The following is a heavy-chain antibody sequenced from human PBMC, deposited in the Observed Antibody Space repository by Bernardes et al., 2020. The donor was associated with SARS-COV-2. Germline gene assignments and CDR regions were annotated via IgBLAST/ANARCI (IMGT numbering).Heavy chain of an antibody. CDR3: ARLSGSSWPFDY. D-gene: IGHD6-13*01. CDR1: GVSISNNNYY. V-gene: IGHV4-39*07. J-gene: IGHJ4*02. CDR2: IYYSGNT. Sequence: SETLSLTCNVSGVSISNNNYYWVWIRQPPGKGLEWIGNIYYSGNTYYNSSLRSRVTMSIDTSKNQFSLKLSSVTAADTAVYYCARLSGSSWPFDYWGQGTLVTVSS.